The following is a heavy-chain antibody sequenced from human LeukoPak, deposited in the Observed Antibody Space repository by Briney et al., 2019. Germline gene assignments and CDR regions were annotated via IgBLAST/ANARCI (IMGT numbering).Heavy chain of an antibody. V-gene: IGHV4-34*01. CDR1: GGSFSGYY. Sequence: SETLSLTCAVYGGSFSGYYWSWIRQPPGKGLEWIGEINHSGSTNYNPSLKSRVTISVDTSKNQFSLKLSSVTAADTAVYYCARDPASSSSRGWYFDYWSQGTLVTVSS. D-gene: IGHD6-6*01. CDR2: INHSGST. CDR3: ARDPASSSSRGWYFDY. J-gene: IGHJ4*02.